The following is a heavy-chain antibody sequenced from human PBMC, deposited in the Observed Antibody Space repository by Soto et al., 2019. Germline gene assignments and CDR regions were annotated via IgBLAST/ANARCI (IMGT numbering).Heavy chain of an antibody. CDR1: GFSFSTYG. J-gene: IGHJ2*01. D-gene: IGHD3-22*01. V-gene: IGHV3-30*18. CDR3: AKSSLGEGSSGFQFWFFDL. CDR2: ISYDGGTK. Sequence: QVQLVESGGGVVQPGRSLTLSCAASGFSFSTYGMHWVRQAPGKGLEWVAVISYDGGTKYYADSVKGRFAISRDNPKNTLYLQVNSLRPEDTAVYYCAKSSLGEGSSGFQFWFFDLWGRGTQVTVSS.